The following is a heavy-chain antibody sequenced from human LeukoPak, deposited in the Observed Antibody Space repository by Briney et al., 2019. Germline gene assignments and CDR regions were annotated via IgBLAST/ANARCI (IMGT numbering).Heavy chain of an antibody. J-gene: IGHJ4*02. D-gene: IGHD3-22*01. V-gene: IGHV3-23*01. CDR3: AKDRFYDTSTGFDY. Sequence: GGSLRLSCAASGFTFSSYGMHWVRQAPGKGLEWLSSISYSGGSTYYTDSVKGRFTISRDNSKTTLYLQMISLRAEDTAVYYCAKDRFYDTSTGFDYWGQGTLVTVSS. CDR2: ISYSGGST. CDR1: GFTFSSYG.